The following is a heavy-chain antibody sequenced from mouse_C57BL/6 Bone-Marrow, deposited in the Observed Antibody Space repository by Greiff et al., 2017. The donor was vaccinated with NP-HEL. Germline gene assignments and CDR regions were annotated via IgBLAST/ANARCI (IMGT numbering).Heavy chain of an antibody. CDR1: GFNIKDDY. CDR2: IDPENGDT. Sequence: EVKLQQSGAELVRPGASVKLSCTASGFNIKDDYMHWVKQRPEQGLEWIGWIDPENGDTEYASKFQGKATITADTSSNTAYLQLSSLTSEDTAVYYCTLFITTVVAKWYFDVWGTGTTVTVSS. V-gene: IGHV14-4*01. J-gene: IGHJ1*03. CDR3: TLFITTVVAKWYFDV. D-gene: IGHD1-1*01.